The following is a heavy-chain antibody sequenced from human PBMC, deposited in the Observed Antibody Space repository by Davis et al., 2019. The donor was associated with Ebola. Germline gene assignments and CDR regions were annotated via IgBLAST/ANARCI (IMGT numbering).Heavy chain of an antibody. V-gene: IGHV4-34*01. J-gene: IGHJ6*02. CDR1: GGSFSGYY. CDR3: ARGRGYSSSWSFYYYGMDV. CDR2: INHSGIT. D-gene: IGHD6-13*01. Sequence: SETLSLTCAVYGGSFSGYYWSWIRQPPGKGLEWIGEINHSGITNYNPSLKSRVTISVDTSKNQFSLKLSSVTAADTAVYYCARGRGYSSSWSFYYYGMDVWGQGTTVTVSS.